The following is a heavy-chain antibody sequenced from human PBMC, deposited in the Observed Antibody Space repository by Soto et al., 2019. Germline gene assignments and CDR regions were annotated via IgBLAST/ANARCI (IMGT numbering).Heavy chain of an antibody. CDR2: ISGSGGST. CDR1: GFTFSSYA. CDR3: AKDLPLLGYSYGFDFDY. V-gene: IGHV3-23*01. D-gene: IGHD5-18*01. Sequence: PGGSLRLSCAASGFTFSSYAMSWVRQAPGKGLEWVSAISGSGGSTYYADSVKGRFTISRDNSKNTLYLQMNSLRAEDTAVYYCAKDLPLLGYSYGFDFDYWGQVTLVTVSS. J-gene: IGHJ4*02.